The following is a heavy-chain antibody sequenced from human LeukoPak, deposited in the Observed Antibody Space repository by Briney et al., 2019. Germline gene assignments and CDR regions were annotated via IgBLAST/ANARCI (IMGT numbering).Heavy chain of an antibody. Sequence: ASVKVSCKTSGYTFIDYYMHWVRQAPGQGLEWMAWINPSTGDTNYAQKFQGRVTLTRDTSIRTVYMELSRLRSDDTAVYYCARDPSISSSPLWPTYYSYYGMDVWGQGTTVTVSS. CDR2: INPSTGDT. D-gene: IGHD6-6*01. J-gene: IGHJ6*02. CDR1: GYTFIDYY. V-gene: IGHV1-2*02. CDR3: ARDPSISSSPLWPTYYSYYGMDV.